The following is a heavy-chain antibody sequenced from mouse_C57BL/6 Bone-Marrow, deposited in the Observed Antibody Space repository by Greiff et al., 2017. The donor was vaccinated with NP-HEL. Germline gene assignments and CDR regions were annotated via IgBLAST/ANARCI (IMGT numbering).Heavy chain of an antibody. D-gene: IGHD1-1*01. J-gene: IGHJ4*01. Sequence: VQLKQSGPGLVKPSQSLSLTCSVTGYSITSGYYWNWIRQFPGNKLEWMGYISYDGSNNYNPSLKNRISITRDTSKNQFFLKLKSVTTEDTATYYCASNYGAMDYWGQGTSVTVSS. CDR3: ASNYGAMDY. CDR2: ISYDGSN. V-gene: IGHV3-6*01. CDR1: GYSITSGYY.